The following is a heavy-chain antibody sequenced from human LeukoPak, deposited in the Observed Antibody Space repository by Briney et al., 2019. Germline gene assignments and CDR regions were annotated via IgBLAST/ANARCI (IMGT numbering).Heavy chain of an antibody. CDR1: GGSFSGYY. D-gene: IGHD3-10*01. CDR2: INHSGST. V-gene: IGHV4-34*10. CDR3: ARYSRMRYYGSGGSSWFDP. J-gene: IGHJ5*02. Sequence: PSETLSLTCAVYGGSFSGYYWSWIRQPPGKGLEWIGEINHSGSTNYNPSLKSRVTMSVDTSKNQFSLKLSSVTAADTAVYYCARYSRMRYYGSGGSSWFDPWGQGTLVTVSS.